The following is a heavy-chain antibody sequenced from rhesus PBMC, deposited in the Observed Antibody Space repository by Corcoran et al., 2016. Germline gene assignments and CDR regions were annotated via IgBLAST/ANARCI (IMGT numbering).Heavy chain of an antibody. V-gene: IGHV2S1*01. D-gene: IGHD6-25*01. CDR1: GFSLSTSGMG. Sequence: QVTLKESGPALVKPTQTLTLTCTFSGFSLSTSGMGVGWIRKPPGKALEWLASIYWDDDKYNSTSLKSRLTISTDTSKNQVVLTMTNMDPVDTATYYCARERQHDYWGQGVLVTVSS. CDR2: IYWDDDK. CDR3: ARERQHDY. J-gene: IGHJ4*01.